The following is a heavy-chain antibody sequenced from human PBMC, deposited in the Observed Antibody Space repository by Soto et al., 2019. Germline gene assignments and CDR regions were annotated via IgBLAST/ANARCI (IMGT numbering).Heavy chain of an antibody. D-gene: IGHD3-10*01. V-gene: IGHV3-74*02. CDR1: GFTFSTYW. J-gene: IGHJ4*02. CDR2: INGDGTTT. Sequence: EVLLVESGGGLVQPGGSLRLSCAASGFTFSTYWMHWVRQAPGKGLVWVSRINGDGTTTQYAYSVKGRFTISRDNAKNTLYLQMNTLRGDDTAMYYCASIPMVRGPSDYWGQGTLVTVSS. CDR3: ASIPMVRGPSDY.